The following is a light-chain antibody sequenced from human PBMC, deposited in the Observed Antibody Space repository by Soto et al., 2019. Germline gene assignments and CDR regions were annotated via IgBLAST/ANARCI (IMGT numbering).Light chain of an antibody. V-gene: IGKV3-15*01. CDR1: QSVISN. J-gene: IGKJ4*01. CDR2: GAS. Sequence: EIFVTQSPAILSVSPGESVTLSCRASQSVISNLAWYQQKLGQAPRLLIYGASTRASGIPARFSGSGSGTEFFLTISSLQSEDFAVYYCQYYNNWLGAFGRGTKVEIK. CDR3: QYYNNWLGA.